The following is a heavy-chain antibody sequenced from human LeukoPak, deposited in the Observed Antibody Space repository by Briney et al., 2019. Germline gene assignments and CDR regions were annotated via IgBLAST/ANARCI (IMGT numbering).Heavy chain of an antibody. CDR2: INHSGST. Sequence: SETLSLTCAVYGGSFSGYYWSWIRQPPGKGLEWIGEINHSGSTNYNPSLKSRVTISVDTSKSQFSLKLSSVTAADTAVYYCARGARWTYYYGSGSYYKGNNWFDPWGQGTLVTVSS. J-gene: IGHJ5*02. D-gene: IGHD3-10*01. CDR1: GGSFSGYY. CDR3: ARGARWTYYYGSGSYYKGNNWFDP. V-gene: IGHV4-34*01.